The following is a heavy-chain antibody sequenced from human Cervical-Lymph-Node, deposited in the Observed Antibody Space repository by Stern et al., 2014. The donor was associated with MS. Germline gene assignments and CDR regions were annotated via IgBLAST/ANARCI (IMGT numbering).Heavy chain of an antibody. Sequence: EVQLVESGGGLVTAGESLRLSCAASGLPLSSYSMNWVRQAPGKGLEWVSSISSSGKSIYYADSVKGRVTISRDNAKNSLYLQMNSLRAEDTAVYYCASRGCSDGVCSFDYWGQGTLVTVSS. J-gene: IGHJ4*02. CDR2: ISSSGKSI. CDR3: ASRGCSDGVCSFDY. D-gene: IGHD2-8*01. V-gene: IGHV3-21*01. CDR1: GLPLSSYS.